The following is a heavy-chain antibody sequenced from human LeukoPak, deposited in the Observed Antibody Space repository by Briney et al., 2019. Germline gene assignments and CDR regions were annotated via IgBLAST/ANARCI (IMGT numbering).Heavy chain of an antibody. V-gene: IGHV3-21*01. CDR3: ARDWYGSGLDAFDI. CDR2: ISTTSSYI. D-gene: IGHD3-10*01. CDR1: GFTFSSYS. Sequence: GGSLRLSCAVSGFTFSSYSMNWVRQAPGKGLEWVSSISTTSSYIYYADSVKGRFTISRDNAKNSLYLRMNSLRAEDTAVYYCARDWYGSGLDAFDIWGQGTMVTVSS. J-gene: IGHJ3*02.